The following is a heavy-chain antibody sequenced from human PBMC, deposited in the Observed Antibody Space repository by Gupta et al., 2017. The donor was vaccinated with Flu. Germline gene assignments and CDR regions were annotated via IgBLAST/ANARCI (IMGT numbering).Heavy chain of an antibody. CDR2: VFCTGST. Sequence: YWGWIRQAPGKGLEYIGSVFCTGSTYYNPSLKSRVTISVDTSKNQFSLKLSSVTAADTAVYYCAGARVARRGAYYSPKFDPWGQGTLGTVSS. J-gene: IGHJ5*02. CDR3: AGARVARRGAYYSPKFDP. V-gene: IGHV4-39*01. CDR1: Y. D-gene: IGHD3-10*01.